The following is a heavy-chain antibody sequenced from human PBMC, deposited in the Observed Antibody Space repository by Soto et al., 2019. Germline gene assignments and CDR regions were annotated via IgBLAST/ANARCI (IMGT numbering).Heavy chain of an antibody. V-gene: IGHV3-23*01. D-gene: IGHD6-13*01. Sequence: GGSLRLSCAASGFTFSSYAMSWVRQAPGKGLEWVSAISGSGGSTYYADSVKGRFTISRDNSKNTLYLQMNSLRAEDTAVYYCAKSVQQLVRAVRNWFDPWGQGTLVTVSS. CDR3: AKSVQQLVRAVRNWFDP. J-gene: IGHJ5*02. CDR1: GFTFSSYA. CDR2: ISGSGGST.